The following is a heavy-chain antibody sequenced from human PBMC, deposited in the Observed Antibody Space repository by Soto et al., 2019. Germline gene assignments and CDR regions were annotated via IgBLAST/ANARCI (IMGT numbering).Heavy chain of an antibody. Sequence: GSLRLAGSASGLTFAAYAMNWVRQAPGKGLEWVSVIRGSGGDTYYVDSVKGRFTISRDNSKNTLYLQMNSLRAEDTALYYCPRGLSLSYWDLLPFPPPDYWGQGTMVTVSS. CDR1: GLTFAAYA. V-gene: IGHV3-23*01. J-gene: IGHJ4*02. CDR3: PRGLSLSYWDLLPFPPPDY. CDR2: IRGSGGDT. D-gene: IGHD1-26*01.